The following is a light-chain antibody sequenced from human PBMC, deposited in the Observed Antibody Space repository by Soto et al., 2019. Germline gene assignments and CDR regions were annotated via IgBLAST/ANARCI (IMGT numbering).Light chain of an antibody. CDR1: QSISSW. J-gene: IGKJ4*02. CDR2: KAS. V-gene: IGKV1-5*03. Sequence: DIQMTQSPSTLSASVGDRVTITCRASQSISSWLAWYQQKPGKAPKLLIYKASSLESGVPSRFSGSGSGTEFTLTISRLQPDDFANYYCQQYNSYSPFGGGTKVEI. CDR3: QQYNSYSP.